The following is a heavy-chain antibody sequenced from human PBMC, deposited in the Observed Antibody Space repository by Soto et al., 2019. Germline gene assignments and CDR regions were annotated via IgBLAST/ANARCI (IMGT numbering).Heavy chain of an antibody. D-gene: IGHD3-10*01. CDR1: GGSISSGGYY. Sequence: QVQLQESGPGLVKPSQTLSLTCTVSGGSISSGGYYWSWIRQHPGKGLEWIGYIYYSGSTYYNPSLERRVTISVDTSKNQFSLKLSSVTAADTAVYYCARVGVTMVRGVITHDAFDIWGQGTMVTVSS. CDR3: ARVGVTMVRGVITHDAFDI. V-gene: IGHV4-31*03. CDR2: IYYSGST. J-gene: IGHJ3*02.